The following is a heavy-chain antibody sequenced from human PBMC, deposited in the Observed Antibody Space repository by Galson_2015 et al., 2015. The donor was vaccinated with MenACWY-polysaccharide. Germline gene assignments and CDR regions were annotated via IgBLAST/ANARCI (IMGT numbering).Heavy chain of an antibody. CDR3: ARERGAGGTYFNY. CDR1: GYTFTGYY. Sequence: SVKVSCKASGYTFTGYYIHWVRQAPGQGLAWMGRISPHSGATNCAQNFQGRVTMTRDTSISTAYMELSRLSSDDTAVYYCARERGAGGTYFNYWGQGTLVAVSS. V-gene: IGHV1-2*06. CDR2: ISPHSGAT. J-gene: IGHJ4*02.